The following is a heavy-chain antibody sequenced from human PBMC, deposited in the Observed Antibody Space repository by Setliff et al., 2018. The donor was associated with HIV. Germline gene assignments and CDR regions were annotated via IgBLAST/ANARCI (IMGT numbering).Heavy chain of an antibody. J-gene: IGHJ4*02. CDR1: GFTFSSYA. Sequence: PGGSLRLSCAASGFTFSSYAMSWVRQAPGKGLEWVSAISGSGGSTYYADSVKGRFTISRDNSKKTLYLQMNSLRPEDTAVYHCAKARSEYQLMPWPYSSSSSGFDYWGQGTLVTVSS. V-gene: IGHV3-23*01. CDR2: ISGSGGST. CDR3: AKARSEYQLMPWPYSSSSSGFDY. D-gene: IGHD6-6*01.